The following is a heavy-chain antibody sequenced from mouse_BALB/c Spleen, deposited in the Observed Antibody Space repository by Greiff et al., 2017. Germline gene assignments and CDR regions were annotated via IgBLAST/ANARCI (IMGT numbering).Heavy chain of an antibody. V-gene: IGHV1-5*01. J-gene: IGHJ4*01. D-gene: IGHD2-2*01. CDR2: IYPGNSDT. Sequence: EVKLQESGTVLARPGASVKMSCKASGYTFTSYWMHWVKQRPGQGLEWIGAIYPGNSDTSYNQKFKGKAKLTAVTSTSTAYMELSSLTNEDSAVYYCTRSSYGYGAITGAMDYWGQGTSVTVSS. CDR1: GYTFTSYW. CDR3: TRSSYGYGAITGAMDY.